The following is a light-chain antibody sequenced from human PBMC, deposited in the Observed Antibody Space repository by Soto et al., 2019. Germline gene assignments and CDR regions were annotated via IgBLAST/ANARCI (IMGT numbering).Light chain of an antibody. CDR1: SSNIGAGYD. CDR2: GNS. V-gene: IGLV1-40*01. J-gene: IGLJ2*01. Sequence: QAVVTQPPSVSGAPGQRVTISGTGSSSNIGAGYDVHWYQQLPGTAPKLLIYGNSNRPSGVPDRFSGSKSGTSASLAITGLQAEDEADYYCQSYDSSRSVVFGGGTQLTVL. CDR3: QSYDSSRSVV.